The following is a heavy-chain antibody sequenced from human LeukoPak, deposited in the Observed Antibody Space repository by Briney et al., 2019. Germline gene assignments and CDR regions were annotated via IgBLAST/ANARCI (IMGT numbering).Heavy chain of an antibody. CDR3: AGKTSGAVPII. V-gene: IGHV3-23*01. J-gene: IGHJ4*02. D-gene: IGHD3-10*01. CDR1: GFAFSSQA. CDR2: ISDSGDTT. Sequence: GGSLRLSCAASGFAFSSQAMGWVRQAPGKGLEWVSVISDSGDTTYYADSVKGRFTISRGNSKNTLYLQMNNLRDEDTAVYYCAGKTSGAVPIIWGQGTLVTVSS.